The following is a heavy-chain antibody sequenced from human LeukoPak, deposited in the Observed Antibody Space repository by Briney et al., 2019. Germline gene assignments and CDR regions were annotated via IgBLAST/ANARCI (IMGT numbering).Heavy chain of an antibody. V-gene: IGHV3-15*01. CDR2: IKSKTDGGAT. D-gene: IGHD2-15*01. Sequence: GGSLRLSCAASGFTFSNAWMSWVRQAPGKGLEWVGRIKSKTDGGATDYAAPVQGRFTISRDDSKNTLYLQMNSLKNEDTAVYYCTTAVLVETFDYWGQGTLVTVSS. J-gene: IGHJ4*02. CDR1: GFTFSNAW. CDR3: TTAVLVETFDY.